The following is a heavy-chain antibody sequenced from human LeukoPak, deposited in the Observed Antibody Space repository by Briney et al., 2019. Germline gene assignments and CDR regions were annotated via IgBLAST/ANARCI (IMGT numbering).Heavy chain of an antibody. Sequence: QPGGSLRLSCAASGFTFSSYGMHWVRQAPGKGLEWVAFIRYDGSNKYYADSVKGRYTISRDNSKDTLYLQMNSLRAEDTAVYYCYAIGIDPWGQGTLVTVSS. CDR2: IRYDGSNK. V-gene: IGHV3-30*02. CDR3: YAIGIDP. D-gene: IGHD2-8*01. J-gene: IGHJ5*02. CDR1: GFTFSSYG.